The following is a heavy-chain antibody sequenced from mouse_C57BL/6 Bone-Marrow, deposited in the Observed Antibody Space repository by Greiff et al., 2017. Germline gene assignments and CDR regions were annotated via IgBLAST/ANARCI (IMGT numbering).Heavy chain of an antibody. CDR2: INPSSGYT. CDR3: ARVGIYYCGSRGYFDY. CDR1: GYTFTSYW. J-gene: IGHJ2*01. V-gene: IGHV1-7*01. Sequence: QVQLQQSGAELAKPGASVKLSCKASGYTFTSYWMHWVKQRPGQGLEWIGHINPSSGYTKYNQKFKDKATLTADKSSSTAYMQLSSLTYEDSAFYCCARVGIYYCGSRGYFDYWSQGTTRTVTS. D-gene: IGHD1-1*01.